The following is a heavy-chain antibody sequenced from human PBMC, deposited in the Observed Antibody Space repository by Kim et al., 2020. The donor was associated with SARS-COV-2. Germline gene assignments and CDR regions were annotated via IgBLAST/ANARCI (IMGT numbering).Heavy chain of an antibody. V-gene: IGHV3-15*01. D-gene: IGHD2-2*03. J-gene: IGHJ6*02. CDR1: GFTFSNAW. CDR3: TTVDRIPYYGMDV. Sequence: GGSLRLSCAASGFTFSNAWMSWVRQAPGKGLEWVGRIKSKTDGGTTDYAAPVKGRFTISIDDSKNTLYLQMNSLKTEDTAVYYCTTVDRIPYYGMDVWGQGTTVTVSS. CDR2: IKSKTDGGTT.